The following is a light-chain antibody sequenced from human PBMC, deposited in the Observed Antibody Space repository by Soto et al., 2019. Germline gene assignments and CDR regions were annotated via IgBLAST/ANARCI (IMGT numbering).Light chain of an antibody. CDR2: EVT. J-gene: IGLJ3*02. CDR3: SSYAGSNNLP. Sequence: QSALTQPPSASGSPGQSVTISCTGSISDVGAYNYVSWYQQHPGKAPKLMIYEVTKRPSGVPDRFSGSKSGNTASLTVSGLQAEDEADYYCSSYAGSNNLPFGGGTKLTVL. CDR1: ISDVGAYNY. V-gene: IGLV2-8*01.